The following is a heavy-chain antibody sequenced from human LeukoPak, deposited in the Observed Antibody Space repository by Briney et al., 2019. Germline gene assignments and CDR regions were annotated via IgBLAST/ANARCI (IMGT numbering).Heavy chain of an antibody. CDR3: ARGDDAYCSRTSCPTGDY. CDR1: GGTFSSYA. J-gene: IGHJ4*02. Sequence: ASVKVSCKASGGTFSSYAISWVRQAPGQGLEWMGGIIPIFGTANYAQKFQGRVTITADKSTSTAYMEMSSLRSEDTAVYSCARGDDAYCSRTSCPTGDYWGQGTLVTVSS. CDR2: IIPIFGTA. D-gene: IGHD2-2*01. V-gene: IGHV1-69*06.